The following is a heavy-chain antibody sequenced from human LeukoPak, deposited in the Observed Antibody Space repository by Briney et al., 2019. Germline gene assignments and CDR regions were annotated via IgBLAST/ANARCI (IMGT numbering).Heavy chain of an antibody. CDR2: IYYSGST. V-gene: IGHV4-59*08. J-gene: IGHJ3*02. D-gene: IGHD2/OR15-2a*01. CDR1: GGSVSSYY. CDR3: ARLGIWRFDAFDI. Sequence: SETLSLTCTVSGGSVSSYYWSWIRQPPGKGLEWIGYIYYSGSTNYNPSLKSRVTISVDTSKNQFSLKLSSVTAADTAVYYCARLGIWRFDAFDIWGQGTMVTVSS.